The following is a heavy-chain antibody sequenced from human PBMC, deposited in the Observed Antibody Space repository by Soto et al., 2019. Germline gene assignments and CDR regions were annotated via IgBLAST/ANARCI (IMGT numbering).Heavy chain of an antibody. CDR2: IYYSGST. J-gene: IGHJ5*02. V-gene: IGHV4-59*08. CDR3: ARSFITMVRGEKTNWFDP. Sequence: QVQLQESGPGLVKPSETLSLTCTVSGGSISSYYWSWIRQPPGKGLEWIGYIYYSGSTNYNPSLKRRITITVDTAKNQFSLKLSSVTAADTAVYYCARSFITMVRGEKTNWFDPWGQGTLVTVSS. D-gene: IGHD3-10*01. CDR1: GGSISSYY.